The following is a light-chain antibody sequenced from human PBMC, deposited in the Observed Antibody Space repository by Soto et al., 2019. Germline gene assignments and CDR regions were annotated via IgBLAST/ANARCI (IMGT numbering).Light chain of an antibody. Sequence: DIQMTQSPSTLSAYVGDRVIITCRASESLGTWLAWYQQKPGTAPILLIYDVSRLESGVPSRFSGRGSGTEFNLTISSLQPDDFATYYCQQYFSYPLTFGGGTKVEIK. CDR3: QQYFSYPLT. CDR1: ESLGTW. CDR2: DVS. J-gene: IGKJ4*01. V-gene: IGKV1-5*01.